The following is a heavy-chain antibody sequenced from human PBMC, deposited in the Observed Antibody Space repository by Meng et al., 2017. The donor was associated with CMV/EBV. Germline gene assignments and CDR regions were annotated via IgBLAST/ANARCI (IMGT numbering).Heavy chain of an antibody. CDR2: IYTSGST. Sequence: QARLEGSGPELVNPSDTLSLAFTVSGGSISSYYWSWIRQPAGKGLEWIGRIYTSGSTNYNPSLKSRVTMSVDTSKNQFSLKLSSVTAADTAVYYCARVLRWNGVIDYWGQGTLVTVSS. J-gene: IGHJ4*02. CDR1: GGSISSYY. D-gene: IGHD4-23*01. CDR3: ARVLRWNGVIDY. V-gene: IGHV4-4*07.